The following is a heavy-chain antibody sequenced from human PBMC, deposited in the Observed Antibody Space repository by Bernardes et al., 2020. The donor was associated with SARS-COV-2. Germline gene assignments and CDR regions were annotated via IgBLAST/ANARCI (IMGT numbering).Heavy chain of an antibody. Sequence: GGSLRLSCAASGFLLNNYGMHWVRQAPDKGLEWVATISYDGTNKYYADSVKGRFTVSRDNSRNTLYLQMSSLRTDDAAVYYCTKPWMQLWSHFDSWGQGTLVTVSS. CDR3: TKPWMQLWSHFDS. CDR1: GFLLNNYG. J-gene: IGHJ4*02. CDR2: ISYDGTNK. V-gene: IGHV3-30*18. D-gene: IGHD5-18*01.